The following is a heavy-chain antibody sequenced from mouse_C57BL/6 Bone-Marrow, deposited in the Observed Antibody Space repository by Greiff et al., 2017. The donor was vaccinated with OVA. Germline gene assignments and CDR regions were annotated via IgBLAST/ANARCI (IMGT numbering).Heavy chain of an antibody. D-gene: IGHD2-12*01. CDR3: ANCYDEDAMDY. CDR1: GYAFSSSW. J-gene: IGHJ4*01. V-gene: IGHV1-82*01. Sequence: VQGVESGPELVKPGASVKISCKASGYAFSSSWMNWVKQRPGKGLEWIGRIYPGDGDTNYNGKFKGKATLTADKSSSTAYMQLSSLTSEDSAVYFCANCYDEDAMDYWGQGTSVTVSS. CDR2: IYPGDGDT.